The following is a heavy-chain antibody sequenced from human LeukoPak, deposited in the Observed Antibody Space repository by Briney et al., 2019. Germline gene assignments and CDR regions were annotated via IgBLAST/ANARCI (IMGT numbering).Heavy chain of an antibody. CDR2: IHHSGST. D-gene: IGHD3-22*01. CDR3: ARFTYYYDSSGYYYSGGFGY. Sequence: SETLSLTCAVSGGSISSGGYSWSWIRQPPGKGLEWIGYIHHSGSTNYNPSLKSRVTISVDTSKNQFSLKLSSVTAADTAVYYCARFTYYYDSSGYYYSGGFGYWGQGTLVTVSS. J-gene: IGHJ4*02. V-gene: IGHV4-30-2*01. CDR1: GGSISSGGYS.